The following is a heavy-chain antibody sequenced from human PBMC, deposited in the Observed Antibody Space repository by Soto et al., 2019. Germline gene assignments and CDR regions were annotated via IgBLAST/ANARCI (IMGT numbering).Heavy chain of an antibody. D-gene: IGHD4-17*01. J-gene: IGHJ1*01. CDR1: GFTFKTYS. Sequence: PGGSLRLSCAASGFTFKTYSMNWVRQAPGKGLEWVSSISGSGNYIYYSGSVKGRFTISRDNAKNSLYLQMSSLRADDTAFYYCARDMNTVTTAYFHHWGQGTPVTVSS. CDR2: ISGSGNYI. CDR3: ARDMNTVTTAYFHH. V-gene: IGHV3-21*01.